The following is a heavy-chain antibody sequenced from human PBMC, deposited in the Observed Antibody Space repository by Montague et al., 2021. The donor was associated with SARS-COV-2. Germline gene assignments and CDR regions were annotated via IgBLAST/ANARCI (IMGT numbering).Heavy chain of an antibody. CDR3: AGTEGSGWYREVDY. Sequence: SETLSLTCTVSGDSISTTGYHWGWIRQSPGKGLEWIGGFYYSGTTSSNPSLKSRVTISIDTSKNELSLKLGSVTAADTAVYFCAGTEGSGWYREVDYWGQGTLVTVSS. CDR2: FYYSGTT. V-gene: IGHV4-39*07. J-gene: IGHJ4*02. D-gene: IGHD6-19*01. CDR1: GDSISTTGYH.